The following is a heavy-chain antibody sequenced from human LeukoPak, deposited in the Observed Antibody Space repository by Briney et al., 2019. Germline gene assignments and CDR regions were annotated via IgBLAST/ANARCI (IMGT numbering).Heavy chain of an antibody. CDR2: ISGSGGST. CDR3: ARGLGYCSGGSCYPIDY. D-gene: IGHD2-15*01. V-gene: IGHV3-23*01. Sequence: GGSLRLSYAASGFTFSSYAMSWVRQAPGKGLEWVSAISGSGGSTYYADSVKGRFTISRDNSKNTLYLQMNSLRAEDTAVYYCARGLGYCSGGSCYPIDYWGQGTLVTVSS. CDR1: GFTFSSYA. J-gene: IGHJ4*02.